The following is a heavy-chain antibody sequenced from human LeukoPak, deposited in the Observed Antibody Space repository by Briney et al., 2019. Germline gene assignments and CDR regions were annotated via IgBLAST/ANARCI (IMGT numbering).Heavy chain of an antibody. CDR2: IRFDGSTK. J-gene: IGHJ3*01. Sequence: WGSLRLSCATSGFTFSNYGMHWVRQVPGKGLEWVAFIRFDGSTKYYADSVKGRFSISRDNSKNTLYLQMNSLRPEDTAVYYCARGRRTLIVGATRNAFDVWGQGTIVTVSS. V-gene: IGHV3-30*02. CDR1: GFTFSNYG. D-gene: IGHD1-26*01. CDR3: ARGRRTLIVGATRNAFDV.